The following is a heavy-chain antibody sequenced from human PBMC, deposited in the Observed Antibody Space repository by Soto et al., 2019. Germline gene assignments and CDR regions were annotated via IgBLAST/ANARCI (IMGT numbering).Heavy chain of an antibody. V-gene: IGHV3-30*18. CDR2: ISYDGSNK. D-gene: IGHD2-2*01. CDR3: AKDDRRYCSSTSCTIDY. J-gene: IGHJ4*02. Sequence: QVQLVESGGGVVQPGRSLRLSCAASGFTFSSYGMHWVRQAPGKGLEWVAVISYDGSNKYYADSVKGRFTISRDNSKNTLYLQMNSLRAEDTAVYYCAKDDRRYCSSTSCTIDYWGQGTQVTVSS. CDR1: GFTFSSYG.